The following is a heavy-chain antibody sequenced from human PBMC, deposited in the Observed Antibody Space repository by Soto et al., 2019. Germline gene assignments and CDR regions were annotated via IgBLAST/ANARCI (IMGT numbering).Heavy chain of an antibody. CDR3: ARDAEAYVNVMGTIRSGYYYHGLDV. CDR2: VSYDGSGK. Sequence: QVQLVESGGGVVQPGRSLRLSCVGSGFTFSSYGIHWVRQAPGKGLEWVAVVSYDGSGKYYADSVKGRFTISRDNYKNSLHLQMNTLGVEDTAVYHCARDAEAYVNVMGTIRSGYYYHGLDVWGQGTTVFVSS. D-gene: IGHD1-1*01. CDR1: GFTFSSYG. V-gene: IGHV3-30*03. J-gene: IGHJ6*02.